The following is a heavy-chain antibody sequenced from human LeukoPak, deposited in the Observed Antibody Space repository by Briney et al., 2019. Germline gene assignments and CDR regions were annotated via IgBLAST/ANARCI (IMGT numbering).Heavy chain of an antibody. J-gene: IGHJ6*03. CDR1: GFTFISYG. CDR2: ISYDGSNK. Sequence: GSLLLSCAAAGFTFISYGMHWVRQAPGKGLEWVAVISYDGSNKYYADSVKGRFTISRDNTKNTLYLQMNSLRAGDTAVYYCARDRGRYYMDVWGKGTTVTISS. V-gene: IGHV3-30*03. D-gene: IGHD6-25*01. CDR3: ARDRGRYYMDV.